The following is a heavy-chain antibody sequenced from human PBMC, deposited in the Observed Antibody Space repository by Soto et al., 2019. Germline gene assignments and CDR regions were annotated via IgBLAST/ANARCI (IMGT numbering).Heavy chain of an antibody. CDR3: ARLGGFYQSLDS. CDR1: GGSISSGGYS. CDR2: IYHSGST. D-gene: IGHD3-22*01. V-gene: IGHV4-30-2*01. J-gene: IGHJ5*01. Sequence: SETLSLTCAVSGGSISSGGYSWSWIRQPPGKGLEWIGYIYHSGSTYYDPSLKSRVTISVDRSKNQFSLKLSSVTAADTAVYYCARLGGFYQSLDSWGQGTLVTVSS.